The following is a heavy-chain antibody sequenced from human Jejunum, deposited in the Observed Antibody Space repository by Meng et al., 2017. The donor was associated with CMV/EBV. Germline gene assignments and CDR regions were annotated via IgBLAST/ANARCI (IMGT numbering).Heavy chain of an antibody. CDR3: VRQMTATTRGFDS. D-gene: IGHD1-1*01. CDR2: TYYRSKWYN. Sequence: VSSNSAAWNWIRQSPSRGLEWLGRTYYRSKWYNDYAVSVKSRITINPDTSKNQFSLHLNSVTPEDSAVYYCVRQMTATTRGFDSWGQGTLVTVSS. J-gene: IGHJ4*02. V-gene: IGHV6-1*01. CDR1: VSSNSAA.